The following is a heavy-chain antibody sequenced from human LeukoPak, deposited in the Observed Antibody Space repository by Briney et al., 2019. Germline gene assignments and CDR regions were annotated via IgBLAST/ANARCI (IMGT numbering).Heavy chain of an antibody. D-gene: IGHD2-2*01. CDR1: GYTFTNYG. Sequence: ASVKVSCKASGYTFTNYGVSWVRQAPGQGLEWMGGIIPIFGTANYAQKFQGRVTITADESTSTAYMELSSLRSEDTAVYYCAVLSGLDYWGQGTLVTVSS. CDR3: AVLSGLDY. J-gene: IGHJ4*02. CDR2: IIPIFGTA. V-gene: IGHV1-69*13.